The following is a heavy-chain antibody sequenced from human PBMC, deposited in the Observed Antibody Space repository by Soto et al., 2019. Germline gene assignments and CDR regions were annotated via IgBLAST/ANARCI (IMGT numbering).Heavy chain of an antibody. V-gene: IGHV3-23*01. CDR3: AKGDSSNRGYRFS. J-gene: IGHJ5*02. D-gene: IGHD5-18*01. CDR1: GLTFSNYA. Sequence: GGSLRLSCAASGLTFSNYAMSWVRQAPGTGLEWVSAISAGGASTYYADSVKGRFTISRDNSKNTLYLQMNSLRAEDAAVYFCAKGDSSNRGYRFSWGQGT. CDR2: ISAGGAST.